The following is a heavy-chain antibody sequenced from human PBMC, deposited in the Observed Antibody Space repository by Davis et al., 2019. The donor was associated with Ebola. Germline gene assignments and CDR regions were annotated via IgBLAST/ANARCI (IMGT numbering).Heavy chain of an antibody. V-gene: IGHV3-7*03. J-gene: IGHJ4*02. D-gene: IGHD2-21*01. Sequence: GESLKISCEASGFTFKNYWMNWVRQAPGKGLEWVASIKQDGTEKYYVDSVKDRFSISRDNVQNSLHLKMNDLRAEDTAVYYCARALVMIAETSSLMFDYWGQGTLVPVSS. CDR3: ARALVMIAETSSLMFDY. CDR2: IKQDGTEK. CDR1: GFTFKNYW.